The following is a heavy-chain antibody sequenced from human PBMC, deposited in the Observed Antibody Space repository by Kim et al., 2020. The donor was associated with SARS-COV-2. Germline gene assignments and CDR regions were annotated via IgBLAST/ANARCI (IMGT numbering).Heavy chain of an antibody. Sequence: ASVKVSCKASGYTFTSYDINWVRQATGQGLEWLGWMNPYSGNTGYAPKFQGRVTMTKDTSISTVYMELSSLRSDDTAMYYCARSPDGSFDSWGQGTRVTVSS. CDR2: MNPYSGNT. CDR3: ARSPDGSFDS. V-gene: IGHV1-8*02. J-gene: IGHJ4*02. CDR1: GYTFTSYD. D-gene: IGHD6-19*01.